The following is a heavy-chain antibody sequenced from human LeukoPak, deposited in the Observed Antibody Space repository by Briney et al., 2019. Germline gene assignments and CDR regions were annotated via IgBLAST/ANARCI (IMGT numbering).Heavy chain of an antibody. CDR2: ISGSGGST. D-gene: IGHD1-7*01. CDR3: ARDSGGVTGTTSWFDP. CDR1: GSIFSSYG. V-gene: IGHV3-23*01. Sequence: GGSLTLSCAASGSIFSSYGMSWVRQAPGKGLEWVSAISGSGGSTYYADPVKGLFTISRDNSKHTLYVQTTVLRAEHTVLYYWARDSGGVTGTTSWFDPWGQGTLVTVSS. J-gene: IGHJ5*02.